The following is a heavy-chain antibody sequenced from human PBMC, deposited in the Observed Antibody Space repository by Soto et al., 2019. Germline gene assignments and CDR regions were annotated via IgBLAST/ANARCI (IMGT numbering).Heavy chain of an antibody. CDR2: IFSNDEK. V-gene: IGHV2-26*01. Sequence: QVTLKESGPVLVKPTETLTLTCTVSGFSLTNSKMGVSWIRQPPGMALEWLAHIFSNDEKSYSTSLKTRLTISKDTSKSQVVLTMTNMDPVDTATYYCARIPAYDSSVKSIYFYSWYGMDVWGQGTTVTVSS. CDR3: ARIPAYDSSVKSIYFYSWYGMDV. CDR1: GFSLTNSKMG. D-gene: IGHD3-22*01. J-gene: IGHJ6*02.